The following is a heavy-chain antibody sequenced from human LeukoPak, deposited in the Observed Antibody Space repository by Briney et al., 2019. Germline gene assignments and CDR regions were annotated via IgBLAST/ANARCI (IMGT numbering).Heavy chain of an antibody. D-gene: IGHD5-12*01. J-gene: IGHJ4*02. CDR3: ARERGWEEWLRLTGYYFDY. Sequence: SETLSLTCAVSGGSISSGGYSWSWIRQPPGKGLEWIGYIYHSGSTYYNPSLKSRVTISVDRSKNQFSLKLSSVTAADTAVYYCARERGWEEWLRLTGYYFDYWGQGTLVTVSS. CDR2: IYHSGST. V-gene: IGHV4-30-2*01. CDR1: GGSISSGGYS.